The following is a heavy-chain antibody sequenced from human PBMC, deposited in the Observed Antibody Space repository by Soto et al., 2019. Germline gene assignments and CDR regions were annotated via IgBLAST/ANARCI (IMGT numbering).Heavy chain of an antibody. D-gene: IGHD2-2*03. Sequence: EVQLVESGGGSVQPSRSLRLSCAASGFSFDDYGMHWVRQGPGKGLEWVSGISWNRGDIYYADSVKGRFTISRDNAKSSLYVQMNSLRTEDTELYYCAKDYDLDSVAPFHYSGQGILVTASS. V-gene: IGHV3-9*01. CDR3: AKDYDLDSVAPFHY. CDR1: GFSFDDYG. CDR2: ISWNRGDI. J-gene: IGHJ4*02.